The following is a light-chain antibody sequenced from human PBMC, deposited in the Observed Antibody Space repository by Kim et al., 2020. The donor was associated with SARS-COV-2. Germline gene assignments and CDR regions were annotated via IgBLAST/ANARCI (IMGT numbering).Light chain of an antibody. CDR1: SSNIGSNY. CDR3: ATWDDSLSGPV. Sequence: GQRVTISCSGSSSNIGSNYVYWYRPFPGTAPKLLIYRSNQRPSGVPDRISGSKSGSAASLAISGLRSEDEGDYYCATWDDSLSGPVFGGGTKVTVL. V-gene: IGLV1-47*01. CDR2: RSN. J-gene: IGLJ2*01.